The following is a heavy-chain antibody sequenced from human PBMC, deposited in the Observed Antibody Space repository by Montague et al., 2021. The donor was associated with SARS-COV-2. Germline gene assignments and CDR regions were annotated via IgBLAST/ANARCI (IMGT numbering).Heavy chain of an antibody. J-gene: IGHJ4*02. Sequence: SETLSLTCTVSGGSISSSTYYWACIRPPPGKGLEWIGSIYYRGSTYYNPSLKSRVIISVDTSKNQLSLTLTSVTAADTAVYYCATGRQHIHMVVVIVTGGESSIDYWGQGTLVTVSS. CDR3: ATGRQHIHMVVVIVTGGESSIDY. CDR1: GGSISSSTYY. D-gene: IGHD3-22*01. V-gene: IGHV4-39*01. CDR2: IYYRGST.